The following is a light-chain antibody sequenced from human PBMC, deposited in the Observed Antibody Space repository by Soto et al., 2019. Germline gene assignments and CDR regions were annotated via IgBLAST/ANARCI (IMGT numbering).Light chain of an antibody. CDR1: SCDVGSYNR. Sequence: QSALTQPPSVSGSPGQSVTISCTGTSCDVGSYNRVSWYQQPPGTAPKLMIYDVTNRPSGVPNRFSASKSGNTASLTISGLEADDADYYYCTSYTSSRTWVFGGGTKLTVL. J-gene: IGLJ3*02. V-gene: IGLV2-18*02. CDR3: TSYTSSRTWV. CDR2: DVT.